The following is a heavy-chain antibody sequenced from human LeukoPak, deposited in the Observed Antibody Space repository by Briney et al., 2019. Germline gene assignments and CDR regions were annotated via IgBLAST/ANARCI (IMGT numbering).Heavy chain of an antibody. D-gene: IGHD3-10*01. V-gene: IGHV3-48*04. J-gene: IGHJ4*02. CDR2: ISSSGSTI. Sequence: GGSLRLSCAASGFTFSSYGMSWIRQAPGKGLEWVSYISSSGSTIYYADSVKGRFTISRDNAKNSLYLQMNSLRAEDTAVYYCARDRHAWFGDGDYFDYWGQGTLVTVSS. CDR3: ARDRHAWFGDGDYFDY. CDR1: GFTFSSYG.